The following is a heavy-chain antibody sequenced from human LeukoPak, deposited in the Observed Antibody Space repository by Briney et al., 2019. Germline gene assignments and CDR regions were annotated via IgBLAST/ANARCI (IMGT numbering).Heavy chain of an antibody. Sequence: EASVKVSCKASGGTFSSYAISWVRQAPGQGLEWMGGIIPIFGTANYAQKFQGRVTITADKSTSTAYMELSSLRSEDTAVYYCARMYSSSWYSPYMDVWGKGTTVTVSS. V-gene: IGHV1-69*06. CDR2: IIPIFGTA. D-gene: IGHD6-13*01. CDR1: GGTFSSYA. CDR3: ARMYSSSWYSPYMDV. J-gene: IGHJ6*03.